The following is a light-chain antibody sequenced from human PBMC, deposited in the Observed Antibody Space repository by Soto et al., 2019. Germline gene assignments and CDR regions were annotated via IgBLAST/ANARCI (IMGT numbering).Light chain of an antibody. Sequence: EIVLTQSPGTLSLFPGERATLSCRATQSVNSDYLAWYQQKPGQAPRLLIYIASRRATGIPDGFSGSGSGTDFTLTISRLEPEDFAVYYCQQYGTSPWTFGQGTKVEIK. CDR1: QSVNSDY. CDR2: IAS. J-gene: IGKJ1*01. V-gene: IGKV3-20*01. CDR3: QQYGTSPWT.